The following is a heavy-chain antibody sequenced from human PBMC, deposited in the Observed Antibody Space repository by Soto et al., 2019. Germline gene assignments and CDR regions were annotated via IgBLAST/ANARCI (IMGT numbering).Heavy chain of an antibody. Sequence: QVQLQESGPGLVKPSKTLSLTCTVSGGSISSGDYSWSWIRNPQGKGLEWIGYIYYSGSTYYNPSLKSRVTISVDTSKNQFSLKLSSVTAADTAVYYCARERPDGSRLDPWGQGTLVTVSS. V-gene: IGHV4-30-4*01. J-gene: IGHJ5*02. CDR3: ARERPDGSRLDP. CDR2: IYYSGST. CDR1: GGSISSGDYS. D-gene: IGHD6-13*01.